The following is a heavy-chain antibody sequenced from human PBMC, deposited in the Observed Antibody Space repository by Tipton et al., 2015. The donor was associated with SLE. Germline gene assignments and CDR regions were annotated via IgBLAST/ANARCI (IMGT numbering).Heavy chain of an antibody. CDR3: ARGPAGNFDY. J-gene: IGHJ4*02. CDR1: GFTFSSYS. CDR2: ISSSSSYI. Sequence: SLRLSCAASGFTFSSYSMNWVRQAPGKGLEWVSSISSSSSYIYYADSVKGRFTISRDNAKNSLYLQVNSLRAEDTAVYYCARGPAGNFDYWGQGTLVTVSS. V-gene: IGHV3-21*01. D-gene: IGHD3-10*01.